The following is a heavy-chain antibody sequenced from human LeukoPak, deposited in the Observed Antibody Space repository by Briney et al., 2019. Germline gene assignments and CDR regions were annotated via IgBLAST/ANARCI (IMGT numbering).Heavy chain of an antibody. CDR1: GYPFSNYD. J-gene: IGHJ5*02. CDR2: MNPKSGNT. V-gene: IGHV1-8*01. Sequence: ASVKVSCKASGYPFSNYDINWVRQAPGQGLEWMGWMNPKSGNTGYGQKFQGRVTMTRVTSITTAYMELRSLRSDDTAVYYCTKASLAFGTKYFDPWGQETLVTVSS. CDR3: TKASLAFGTKYFDP. D-gene: IGHD3-10*01.